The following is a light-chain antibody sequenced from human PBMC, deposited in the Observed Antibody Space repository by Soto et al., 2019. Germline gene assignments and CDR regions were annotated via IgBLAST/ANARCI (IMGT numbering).Light chain of an antibody. V-gene: IGLV2-11*01. CDR2: DVT. Sequence: QSVLTQPRSVSGSPGQSVTISCTGTSSDVGAYNYVSWYQQHPDKAPKLMIYDVTRRPSGVPDRFSGSRSGGTASLTISGLQTEDEADYYCCSYAGSYTGVFGGGTKVTVL. J-gene: IGLJ3*02. CDR1: SSDVGAYNY. CDR3: CSYAGSYTGV.